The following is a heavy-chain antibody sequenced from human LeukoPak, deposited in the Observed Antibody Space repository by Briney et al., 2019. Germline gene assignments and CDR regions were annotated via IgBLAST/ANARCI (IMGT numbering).Heavy chain of an antibody. Sequence: SETLSLTCTVSGGSISSYYWSWIRQPPGKGLEWIGYIYTSGSTNYNPSLKSRVTISVDTSKNQFSLELSSMTAADTAVYYCARKRSGYTDAFDIWGQGTMVTVSS. CDR2: IYTSGST. J-gene: IGHJ3*02. CDR3: ARKRSGYTDAFDI. CDR1: GGSISSYY. D-gene: IGHD3-22*01. V-gene: IGHV4-4*09.